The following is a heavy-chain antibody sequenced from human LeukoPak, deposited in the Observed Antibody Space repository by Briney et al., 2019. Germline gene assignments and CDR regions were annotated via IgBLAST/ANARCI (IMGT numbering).Heavy chain of an antibody. CDR1: GFTFSSYG. D-gene: IGHD4-23*01. J-gene: IGHJ4*02. V-gene: IGHV3-23*01. CDR2: ISGSGGST. CDR3: AKGSARRWFWYFDS. Sequence: GGSLRLSCAASGFTFSSYGMSWVRQAPGKGLEWVSVISGSGGSTSYADSVKGRFTISRDNSKNMLYLQMHSLRAEDTAVYYCAKGSARRWFWYFDSWGQGTLVTVSS.